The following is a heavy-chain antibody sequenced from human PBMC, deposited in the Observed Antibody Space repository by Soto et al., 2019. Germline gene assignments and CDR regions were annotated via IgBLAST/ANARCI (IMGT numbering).Heavy chain of an antibody. D-gene: IGHD2-2*01. J-gene: IGHJ6*02. V-gene: IGHV3-7*01. CDR3: ARIVVVPAARSYYYGMDV. CDR1: GFTFSSYW. Sequence: LRLSCAASGFTFSSYWMSWVRQAPGKGLEWVANIKQDGSEKYYVDSVKGRFTISRDNAKNSLYLQMNSLRAEDTAVYYCARIVVVPAARSYYYGMDVWGQGTTVTVSS. CDR2: IKQDGSEK.